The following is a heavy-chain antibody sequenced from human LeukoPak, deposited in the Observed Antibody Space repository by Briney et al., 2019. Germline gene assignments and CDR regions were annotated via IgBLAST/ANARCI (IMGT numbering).Heavy chain of an antibody. J-gene: IGHJ6*02. CDR3: AKDNTAAAGSDYYYYYGMDV. CDR1: GFTFDDYA. Sequence: GRSLRLSCAASGFTFDDYAMHWVRQAPGEGLEWVSGISWNSGSIGYADSVKGRFTISRDNAKNSLYLQMNSLRAEDTALYYCAKDNTAAAGSDYYYYYGMDVWGQGTTVTVSS. D-gene: IGHD6-13*01. V-gene: IGHV3-9*01. CDR2: ISWNSGSI.